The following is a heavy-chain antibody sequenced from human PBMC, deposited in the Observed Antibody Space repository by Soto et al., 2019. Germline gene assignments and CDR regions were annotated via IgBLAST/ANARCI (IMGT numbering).Heavy chain of an antibody. CDR1: GVTFSSYA. Sequence: HPGGSLRLSCAASGVTFSSYAMSWVRQAPGKGLEWVSGVSGGGTSTYYADSVKGRFTISRDNSKNTLFLQMNSLRAEDTAVYYCAKDRQRGCEYGDYCGMDVWGQGTTVTVSS. V-gene: IGHV3-23*01. CDR2: VSGGGTST. CDR3: AKDRQRGCEYGDYCGMDV. D-gene: IGHD5-12*01. J-gene: IGHJ6*02.